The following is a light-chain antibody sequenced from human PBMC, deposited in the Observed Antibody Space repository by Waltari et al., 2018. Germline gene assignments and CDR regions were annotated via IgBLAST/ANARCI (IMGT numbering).Light chain of an antibody. CDR3: QHYVSLPVT. CDR2: HAS. J-gene: IGKJ1*01. CDR1: QRISKY. Sequence: EIVLTQSPGTLSLSSGERATLSCRTSQRISKYLAWYQQKPGQAPRLLIYHASSRATGSPDRFSGSGAGTDFSLTISRREPEDFAVYYCQHYVSLPVTFGQGTKVEIK. V-gene: IGKV3-20*01.